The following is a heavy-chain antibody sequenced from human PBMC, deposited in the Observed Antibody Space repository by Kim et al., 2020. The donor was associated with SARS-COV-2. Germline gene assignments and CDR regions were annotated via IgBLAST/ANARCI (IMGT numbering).Heavy chain of an antibody. Sequence: GESLKISCKGSGYSFTSYWISWVRQMPGKGLEWMGRIDPSDSYTNYSPSFQGHVTISADKSISTAYLQWSSLKASDTAMYYCARGYHHYYDSSEGNVGWFDPWGQGTLVTVSS. CDR3: ARGYHHYYDSSEGNVGWFDP. CDR2: IDPSDSYT. CDR1: GYSFTSYW. J-gene: IGHJ5*02. D-gene: IGHD3-22*01. V-gene: IGHV5-10-1*01.